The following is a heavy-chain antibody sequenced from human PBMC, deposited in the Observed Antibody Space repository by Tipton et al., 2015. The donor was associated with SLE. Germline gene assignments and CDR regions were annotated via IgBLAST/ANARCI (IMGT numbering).Heavy chain of an antibody. CDR1: GFTLSDYY. Sequence: SLRLSCAASGFTLSDYYMSWIRQAPGKGLEWVSYISSSGSTIYYADSVKGRFTISRDNAKNSLYLQMNSLRAEDTAVYYCARVFKRYSSSWTDGYFDYWGQGTLVTVSS. CDR3: ARVFKRYSSSWTDGYFDY. V-gene: IGHV3-11*04. J-gene: IGHJ4*02. D-gene: IGHD6-13*01. CDR2: ISSSGSTI.